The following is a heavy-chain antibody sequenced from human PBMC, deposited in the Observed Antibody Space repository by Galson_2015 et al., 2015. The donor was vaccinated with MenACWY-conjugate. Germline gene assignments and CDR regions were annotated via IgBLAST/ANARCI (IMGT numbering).Heavy chain of an antibody. Sequence: SLRLSCAASGFTFRNYAIHWVRQAPGKGLEWVAFIRNDGGVKYYVDSVKGRFTISRDNSKNTLYLQMNSLSPEDTAIYYCAKDAGIYSPPAEYWGQGTLVTVSS. CDR3: AKDAGIYSPPAEY. CDR2: IRNDGGVK. J-gene: IGHJ4*02. D-gene: IGHD2-15*01. CDR1: GFTFRNYA. V-gene: IGHV3-30*02.